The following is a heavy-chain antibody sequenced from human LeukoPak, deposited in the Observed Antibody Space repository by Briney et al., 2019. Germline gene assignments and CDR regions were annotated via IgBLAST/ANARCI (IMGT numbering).Heavy chain of an antibody. CDR1: GYTFTGYY. CDR2: INPNSGGT. D-gene: IGHD5-18*01. Sequence: ASVKVSCKASGYTFTGYYMHWVRQAPGHGLEWMGWINPNSGGTNYAQKFQGRVTMTRDTSISTAYMELSRLRSDDTAVYYCARGGQLWGDYYGMDVWGQGTTVTVSS. V-gene: IGHV1-2*02. CDR3: ARGGQLWGDYYGMDV. J-gene: IGHJ6*02.